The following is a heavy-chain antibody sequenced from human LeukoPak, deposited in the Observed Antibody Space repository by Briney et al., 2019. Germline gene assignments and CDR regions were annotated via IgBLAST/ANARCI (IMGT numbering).Heavy chain of an antibody. CDR3: ARGPKTGTTTPRFYFDY. CDR2: VYYNGNT. D-gene: IGHD1-1*01. J-gene: IGHJ4*02. CDR1: GDSISGYY. Sequence: SETLSLTCTVSGDSISGYYWSWIRQPPGKGLEWIGYVYYNGNTDYNPSLKSRVTISVDTSKNQFSLRLTSVTAADTAVYFCARGPKTGTTTPRFYFDYWGQGTLVTVSS. V-gene: IGHV4-59*01.